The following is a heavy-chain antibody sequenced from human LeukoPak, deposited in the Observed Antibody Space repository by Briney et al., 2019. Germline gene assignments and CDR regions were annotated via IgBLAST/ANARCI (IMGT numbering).Heavy chain of an antibody. Sequence: PGGSLRLSCAVSGFTLASYAMSWVRQAPGKGLEWVSTISGSGGNTYYADSVKGRFTISRDNSKNTLYLQMNSLRAEDTAVYYCANSPNINYWGQGTLVTVSS. CDR3: ANSPNINY. J-gene: IGHJ4*02. V-gene: IGHV3-23*01. CDR2: ISGSGGNT. CDR1: GFTLASYA. D-gene: IGHD1/OR15-1a*01.